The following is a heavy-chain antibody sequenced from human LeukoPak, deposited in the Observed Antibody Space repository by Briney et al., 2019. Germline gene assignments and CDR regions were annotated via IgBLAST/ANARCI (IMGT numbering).Heavy chain of an antibody. J-gene: IGHJ6*03. D-gene: IGHD1-26*01. Sequence: ASVKVSCKASGYTFTGYYMHWVRQAPGQGLEWMGWINPNSGGTNYAQKFQGRVTMTRDTSISTAYMELSRLRSDDTAVYYCAREDRFGGSYYYYYYMDVWGQGTRVTVSS. V-gene: IGHV1-2*02. CDR1: GYTFTGYY. CDR2: INPNSGGT. CDR3: AREDRFGGSYYYYYYMDV.